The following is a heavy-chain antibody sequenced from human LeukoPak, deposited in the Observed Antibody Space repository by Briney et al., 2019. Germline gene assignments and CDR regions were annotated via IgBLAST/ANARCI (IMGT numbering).Heavy chain of an antibody. CDR2: IYYSGST. CDR1: GGSISSYS. CDR3: ARPSPVTTGTGAFDS. D-gene: IGHD4-17*01. J-gene: IGHJ4*02. Sequence: SETLSLTCAVSGGSISSYSWSWIRQPPGKGLEWIGYIYYSGSTNYNPSLKSRVTISLDTSKNEFSLKLSSVTAADTAVYYCARPSPVTTGTGAFDSWGQGTLVTVSS. V-gene: IGHV4-59*01.